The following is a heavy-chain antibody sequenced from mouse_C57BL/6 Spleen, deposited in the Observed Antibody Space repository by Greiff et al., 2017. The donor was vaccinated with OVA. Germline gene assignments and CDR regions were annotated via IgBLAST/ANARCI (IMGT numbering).Heavy chain of an antibody. Sequence: DVMLVESGGGLVKPGGSLKLSCAASGFTFSSYTMSWVRQTPEKRLEWVATISGGGGNTYYPDSVKGRFTISRDNAKNTLYLQMSRLRSEDTALYYCARGTTVVYWYFDVWGTGTTVTVSS. CDR1: GFTFSSYT. CDR2: ISGGGGNT. V-gene: IGHV5-9*01. J-gene: IGHJ1*03. D-gene: IGHD1-1*01. CDR3: ARGTTVVYWYFDV.